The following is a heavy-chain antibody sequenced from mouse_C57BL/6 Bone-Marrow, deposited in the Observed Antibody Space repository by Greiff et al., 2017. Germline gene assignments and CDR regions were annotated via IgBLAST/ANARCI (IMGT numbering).Heavy chain of an antibody. CDR3: AKNSGLLRGYYAMDY. CDR1: GFSLTSYG. V-gene: IGHV2-5*01. J-gene: IGHJ4*01. Sequence: VQLQQSGPGLVQPSQSLSITCTVSGFSLTSYGVHWVRQSPGKGLEWLGVIWRGGSTDYNAAFMSRLSITKDNSKSQVFFKMNSLQADDTAIYYCAKNSGLLRGYYAMDYWGQGTSVTVSS. CDR2: IWRGGST. D-gene: IGHD2-3*01.